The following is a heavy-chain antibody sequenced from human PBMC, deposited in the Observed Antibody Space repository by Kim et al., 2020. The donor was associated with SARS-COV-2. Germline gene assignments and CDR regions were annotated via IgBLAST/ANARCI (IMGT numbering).Heavy chain of an antibody. Sequence: SETLSLTCAVYGGSFSGYYWSWIRQPPGKGLEWIGEINHSGSTNYNPSLKSRVTISVDTSKNQFSLKLSSVTAADTAVYYCARVWYYDFWSGYYKVLGYFDYWGQGTLVTVSS. D-gene: IGHD3-3*01. J-gene: IGHJ4*02. CDR1: GGSFSGYY. CDR3: ARVWYYDFWSGYYKVLGYFDY. CDR2: INHSGST. V-gene: IGHV4-34*01.